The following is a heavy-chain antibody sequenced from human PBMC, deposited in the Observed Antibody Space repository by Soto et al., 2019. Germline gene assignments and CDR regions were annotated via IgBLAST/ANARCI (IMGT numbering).Heavy chain of an antibody. D-gene: IGHD6-19*01. J-gene: IGHJ6*03. V-gene: IGHV5-51*01. CDR1: GYSFTSYW. Sequence: PGESLKISCKGSGYSFTSYWIGWVRQMPGKGLEWMGIIYPGDSDTRYSPSFQGQVTISADTSKNQFSLKLSSVTAADTAVYYCASIAVAGTNYYYMDVWGKGTTVTVSS. CDR2: IYPGDSDT. CDR3: ASIAVAGTNYYYMDV.